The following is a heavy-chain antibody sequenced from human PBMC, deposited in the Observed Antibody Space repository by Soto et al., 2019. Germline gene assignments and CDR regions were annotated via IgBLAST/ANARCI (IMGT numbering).Heavy chain of an antibody. J-gene: IGHJ2*01. D-gene: IGHD2-21*01. Sequence: EVQLLESGGGLVQPGGSLRLSCAASGFTFSSYAMSWVRQAPGKGLEWVEAISGGGGSTYYADSVKGRFTISRDNSKNTLYLKMNSLRAKDTAVYYCANAYYGLYFDLWGRGTLVTVSS. CDR3: ANAYYGLYFDL. V-gene: IGHV3-23*01. CDR1: GFTFSSYA. CDR2: ISGGGGST.